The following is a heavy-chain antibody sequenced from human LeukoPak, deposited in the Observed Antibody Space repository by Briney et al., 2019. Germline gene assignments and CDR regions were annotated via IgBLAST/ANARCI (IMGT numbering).Heavy chain of an antibody. V-gene: IGHV4-34*01. CDR1: GGSFSGYY. D-gene: IGHD3-22*01. CDR2: INHSGST. CDR3: ARVAYYYDSSGYRSPEYFQH. J-gene: IGHJ1*01. Sequence: SETLSLTCAVYGGSFSGYYWSWIRQPPGKELEWIGEINHSGSTNYNPSLKSRVTISVDTSKNQFSLKLSSVTAADTAVYYCARVAYYYDSSGYRSPEYFQHWGQGTLVTVSS.